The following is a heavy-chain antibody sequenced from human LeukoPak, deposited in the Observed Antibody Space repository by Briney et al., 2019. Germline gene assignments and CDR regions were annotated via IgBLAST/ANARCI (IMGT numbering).Heavy chain of an antibody. CDR1: GVTFSNYA. CDR2: TSGIGGST. V-gene: IGHV3-23*01. Sequence: GGSLRLSCAASGVTFSNYAMSWVRQAPGKGLEWVSATSGIGGSTYYADSVKGRFTMSRGNSKNTLSLQMNSLRAEDTAVYYCAKEKPTAGAFDIWGQGTVVTVSS. J-gene: IGHJ3*02. D-gene: IGHD6-25*01. CDR3: AKEKPTAGAFDI.